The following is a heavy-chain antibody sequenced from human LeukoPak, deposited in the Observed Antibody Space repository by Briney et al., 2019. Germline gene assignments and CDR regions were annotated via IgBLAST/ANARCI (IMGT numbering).Heavy chain of an antibody. V-gene: IGHV1-69*13. CDR2: IIPIFGTA. Sequence: ASVKVSCKASGYTFTSYGISWVRQAPGQGLEWMGGIIPIFGTANYAQKFQGRVTITADESTSTAYMELSSLRSEDTAVYYCARDRVGYSGYEGYMDVWGKGTTVTVSS. CDR3: ARDRVGYSGYEGYMDV. CDR1: GYTFTSYG. J-gene: IGHJ6*03. D-gene: IGHD5-12*01.